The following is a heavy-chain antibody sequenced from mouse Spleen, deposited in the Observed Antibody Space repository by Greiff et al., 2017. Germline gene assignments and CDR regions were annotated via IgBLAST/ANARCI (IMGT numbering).Heavy chain of an antibody. CDR2: INPNNGGT. D-gene: IGHD1-1*01. Sequence: VQLKQSGPELVKPGASVKIPCKASGYTFTDYNMDWVKQSHGKSLEWIGDINPNNGGTIYNQKFKGKATLTVDKSSSTAYMELRSLTSEDTAVYYCARWNYYYGSSYNYAMDYWGQGTSVTVSS. J-gene: IGHJ4*01. CDR1: GYTFTDYN. CDR3: ARWNYYYGSSYNYAMDY. V-gene: IGHV1-18*01.